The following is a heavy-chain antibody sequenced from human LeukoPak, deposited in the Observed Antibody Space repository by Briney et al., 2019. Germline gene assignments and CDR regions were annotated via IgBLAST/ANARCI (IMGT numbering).Heavy chain of an antibody. J-gene: IGHJ4*02. CDR2: INPNSGGT. CDR1: GYTFTTYG. CDR3: ARVGSIAARLGYFDY. D-gene: IGHD6-6*01. Sequence: ASVKVSCKTSGYTFTTYGISWVRQAPGQGLEWMGWINPNSGGTNYAQKFQGRVTMTRDTSISTAYMELSGLRSDDTAVYYCARVGSIAARLGYFDYWGQGTLVTVSS. V-gene: IGHV1-2*02.